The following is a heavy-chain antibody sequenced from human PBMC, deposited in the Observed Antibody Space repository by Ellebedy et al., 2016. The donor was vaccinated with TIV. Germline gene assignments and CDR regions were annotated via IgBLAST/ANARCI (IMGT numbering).Heavy chain of an antibody. CDR3: ARALGSGPCY. V-gene: IGHV3-7*01. Sequence: GGSLRLXXAASGFTFSSYAVSWVRQAPGKGLEWVANIKEDGSEKYYVDSVKGRFTISRDNAKNSVYLQMNNLRAEDTAVYYCARALGSGPCYWGQGTLVTVSS. CDR1: GFTFSSYA. J-gene: IGHJ4*02. CDR2: IKEDGSEK. D-gene: IGHD6-19*01.